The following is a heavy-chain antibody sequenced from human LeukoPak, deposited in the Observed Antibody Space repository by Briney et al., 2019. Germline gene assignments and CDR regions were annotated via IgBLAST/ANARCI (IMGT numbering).Heavy chain of an antibody. V-gene: IGHV3-48*02. CDR2: ISSSSDTI. CDR1: GFTFSSYS. Sequence: GGSLRLSCAASGFTFSSYSMNWVRQAPGKGLEWVSFISSSSDTIYYADSVKGRFIISRDNAKNSLYLQMNSPREEDTAVYYCARDRTAALFYYWGQGTLVTVSS. CDR3: ARDRTAALFYY. J-gene: IGHJ4*02. D-gene: IGHD2-15*01.